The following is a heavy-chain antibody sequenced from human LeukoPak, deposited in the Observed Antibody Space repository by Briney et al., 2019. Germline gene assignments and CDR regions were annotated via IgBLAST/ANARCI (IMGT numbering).Heavy chain of an antibody. D-gene: IGHD2-2*01. V-gene: IGHV1-2*02. CDR1: GYTFTGYY. Sequence: ASVKVSCKASGYTFTGYYMHWVRQAPGQGLEWMGWINPNSGGTNYAQKFQGRVTMTRDTSISTAYMELSRLRSDDTAVYYCARGGPGRYCSSTSCSHKNDYWGQGTLVTVSS. J-gene: IGHJ4*02. CDR2: INPNSGGT. CDR3: ARGGPGRYCSSTSCSHKNDY.